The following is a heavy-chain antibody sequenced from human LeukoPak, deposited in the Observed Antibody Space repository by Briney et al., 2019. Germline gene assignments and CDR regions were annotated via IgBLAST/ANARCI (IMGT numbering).Heavy chain of an antibody. J-gene: IGHJ4*02. CDR3: AKVTPVTTFSPSENDY. CDR1: GCSFSNYG. V-gene: IGHV3-30*18. D-gene: IGHD4-17*01. CDR2: TSYDESNK. Sequence: GGSLRLSCAAPGCSFSNYGMHWVRQAPGQGLEWVVVTSYDESNKYYADSVKGRFTISRDNSKNTLYLQMNSLRPEDTAVYYCAKVTPVTTFSPSENDYWGQGTLVTVSS.